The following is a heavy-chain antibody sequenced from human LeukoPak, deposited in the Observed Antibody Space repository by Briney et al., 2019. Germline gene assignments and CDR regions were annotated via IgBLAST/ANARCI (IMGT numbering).Heavy chain of an antibody. CDR3: AREISASYYCGMDV. J-gene: IGHJ6*02. V-gene: IGHV4-59*06. CDR2: IYYSGST. Sequence: SETLSLTCTVSGGSISSYYWSWIRQHPGKGLEWIGYIYYSGSTYYNPSLKSRVTISVDTSKNQFSLKLSSVTAADTAVYYCAREISASYYCGMDVWGQGTTVTVSS. D-gene: IGHD5-24*01. CDR1: GGSISSYY.